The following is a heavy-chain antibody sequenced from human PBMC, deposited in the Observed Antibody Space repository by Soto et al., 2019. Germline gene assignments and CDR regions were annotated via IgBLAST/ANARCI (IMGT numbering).Heavy chain of an antibody. D-gene: IGHD1-20*01. CDR2: IWYQGNSM. CDR3: ARYNTGHSDY. V-gene: IGHV3-33*01. J-gene: IGHJ4*02. CDR1: GFSFSNYG. Sequence: QGQLVQSGGGVVQPGRSLRLSCAASGFSFSNYGMHWVRQAPGKGLEWVAVIWYQGNSMYYADSVKGRFTISRDNSKNTLYLQMNSLRAEDTAVYYCARYNTGHSDYWGQGTLVTVSS.